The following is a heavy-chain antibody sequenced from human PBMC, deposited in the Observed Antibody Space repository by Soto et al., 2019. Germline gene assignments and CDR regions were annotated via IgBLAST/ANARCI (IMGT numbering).Heavy chain of an antibody. D-gene: IGHD6-6*01. CDR3: ARSRAARDAFDI. CDR1: GFTFSSDE. CDR2: ISSSGSTR. J-gene: IGHJ3*02. Sequence: GGSLRLSCAASGFTFSSDEMNWVRQAPGKGLEWVAYISSSGSTRYSTDSVKGRFTISRENAKNSLYLQMNSLRAEDTAVYYCARSRAARDAFDIWGQGTMVTVSS. V-gene: IGHV3-48*03.